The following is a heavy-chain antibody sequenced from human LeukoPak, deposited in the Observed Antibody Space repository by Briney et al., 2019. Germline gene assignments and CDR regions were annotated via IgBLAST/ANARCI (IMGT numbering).Heavy chain of an antibody. V-gene: IGHV3-23*01. Sequence: QTGGSLRLSCAAPGFTFSSYAMSWVRQAPGMGLEWVSAISASGGSTYYADSVKGRFTISRDSSKSTLYLQMNTLRAEDTAVYYCAKRIATAGPYFDYWGQGALVTVSS. D-gene: IGHD6-13*01. CDR3: AKRIATAGPYFDY. J-gene: IGHJ4*02. CDR2: ISASGGST. CDR1: GFTFSSYA.